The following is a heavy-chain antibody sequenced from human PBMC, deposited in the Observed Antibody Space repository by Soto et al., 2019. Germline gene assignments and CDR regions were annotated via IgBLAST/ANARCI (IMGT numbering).Heavy chain of an antibody. J-gene: IGHJ4*02. CDR1: GFTFSSYA. CDR2: ISYDGSNK. CDR3: ARDLQGYYGAGTICDY. V-gene: IGHV3-30-3*01. D-gene: IGHD3-10*01. Sequence: QVQLVESGGGVVQPGRSLRLACAASGFTFSSYAMHWVRQAPGKGLEGLAVISYDGSNKYYEDSVKGRFNISRDNSKNTLYLQMNSLRAEDTAVYYCARDLQGYYGAGTICDYLGQGTLVAV.